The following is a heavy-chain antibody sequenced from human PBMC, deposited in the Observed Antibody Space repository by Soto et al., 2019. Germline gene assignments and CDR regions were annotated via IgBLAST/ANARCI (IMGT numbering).Heavy chain of an antibody. CDR3: AKDKGTMGSSWFDAFDI. CDR1: GFTFSSYA. D-gene: IGHD6-13*01. Sequence: SGGSLRLSCAASGFTFSSYAMSWVRQAPGKGLEWVSAISGSGGSTYYADSVKGRFTISRDNSKNTLYLQMNSLRAEDTAVYYCAKDKGTMGSSWFDAFDIWGQGTMVTVSS. V-gene: IGHV3-23*01. CDR2: ISGSGGST. J-gene: IGHJ3*02.